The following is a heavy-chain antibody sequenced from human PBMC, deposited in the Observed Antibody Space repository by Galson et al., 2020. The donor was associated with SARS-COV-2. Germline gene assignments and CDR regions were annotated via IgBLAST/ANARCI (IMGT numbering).Heavy chain of an antibody. CDR2: ISSSGSTI. CDR3: AREDPKRKVWGHGYNKGLVY. Sequence: NSAGSLSLSCAASGFTFSDYYMSWIRQAPGKGLEWVSYISSSGSTIYYADSVKGRFTISRDNAKNSLYLQMNSLRAEDTAVYYCAREDPKRKVWGHGYNKGLVYWGQGGLVSVSS. V-gene: IGHV3-11*01. J-gene: IGHJ4*02. CDR1: GFTFSDYY. D-gene: IGHD5-12*01.